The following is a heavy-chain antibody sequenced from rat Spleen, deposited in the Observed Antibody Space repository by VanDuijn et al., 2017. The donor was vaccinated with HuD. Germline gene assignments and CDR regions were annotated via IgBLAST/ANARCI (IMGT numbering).Heavy chain of an antibody. Sequence: EVQLVESGGGLVQPGRSLKLSCAASGFTFSDYNMAWVRQAPKKGLEWVATITYDGSSTYYRDSVKGRFTISRHNAKTTQYLQMDSLRSEDTATYYCTTRDYPGQKGFAYWGQGTLVTVSS. CDR3: TTRDYPGQKGFAY. CDR1: GFTFSDYN. CDR2: ITYDGSST. V-gene: IGHV5-7*01. J-gene: IGHJ3*01. D-gene: IGHD1-4*01.